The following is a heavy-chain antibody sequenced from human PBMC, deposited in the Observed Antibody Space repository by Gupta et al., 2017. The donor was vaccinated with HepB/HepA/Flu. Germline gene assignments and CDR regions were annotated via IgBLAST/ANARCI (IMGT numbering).Heavy chain of an antibody. CDR1: GDSINSSSYY. CDR2: IYYSGRT. J-gene: IGHJ4*02. D-gene: IGHD3-22*01. Sequence: QLQLQESGPGLVKPPETLSLTCNVSGDSINSSSYYWGWMRQPPGMGLEWIGSIYYSGRTYYNASLKSRVTISIDTSKNQFSLKLSSVTAADTAVYYCARVKGWNSNGYLDYWGQGTLVTVSS. V-gene: IGHV4-39*01. CDR3: ARVKGWNSNGYLDY.